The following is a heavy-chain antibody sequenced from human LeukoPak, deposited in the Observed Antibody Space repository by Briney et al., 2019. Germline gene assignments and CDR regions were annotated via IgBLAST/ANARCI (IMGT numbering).Heavy chain of an antibody. Sequence: GGSLRLSCAASGFTFSSYAMHWVRQAPGKGLEWVAVIWYDGSNKYYADSVKGRFTISRDNSKNTLYLQMSSLRAEDTAVYYCAKVSYDSSGYYDEDHAFDIWGQGTMVTVSS. V-gene: IGHV3-33*06. J-gene: IGHJ3*02. CDR1: GFTFSSYA. CDR2: IWYDGSNK. CDR3: AKVSYDSSGYYDEDHAFDI. D-gene: IGHD3-22*01.